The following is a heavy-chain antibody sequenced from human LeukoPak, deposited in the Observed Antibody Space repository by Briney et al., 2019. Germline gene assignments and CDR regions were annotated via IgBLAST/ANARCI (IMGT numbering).Heavy chain of an antibody. Sequence: GGSLRLSCAASGFTFSSYSMNWVRQAPGKGLEWVSSISSSSRYIYYADSVKGRFTISRDNAKNSVYMQMNSLRAEDTAVYYCAKDQTVTPDWDNWFDPWGQGTLVTVSS. CDR2: ISSSSRYI. CDR3: AKDQTVTPDWDNWFDP. J-gene: IGHJ5*02. CDR1: GFTFSSYS. D-gene: IGHD4-17*01. V-gene: IGHV3-21*04.